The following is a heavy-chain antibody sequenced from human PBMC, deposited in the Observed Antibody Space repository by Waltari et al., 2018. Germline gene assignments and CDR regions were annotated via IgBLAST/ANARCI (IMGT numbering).Heavy chain of an antibody. CDR3: VRCGQYSNSPYYFDY. V-gene: IGHV3-48*01. J-gene: IGHJ4*02. Sequence: EVQLVESGGGLVQPGGSLRLSCGASGFDFSSYIMNWVRQAPGKGLEWVSYIGSRSNGIYYADSVKGRFTISRDNAKNSLFLQMNSLRAEDTAIYFCVRCGQYSNSPYYFDYWGQGTLVTVSS. CDR2: IGSRSNGI. D-gene: IGHD4-4*01. CDR1: GFDFSSYI.